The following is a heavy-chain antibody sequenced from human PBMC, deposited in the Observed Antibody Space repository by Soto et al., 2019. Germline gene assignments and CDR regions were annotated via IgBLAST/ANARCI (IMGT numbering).Heavy chain of an antibody. V-gene: IGHV4-38-2*01. CDR3: VGRLTSIYNYFDS. CDR1: GFSISSGYF. Sequence: PSETLSLTCAVSGFSISSGYFWGWIRQPPGKGPEWLGSIYHSGTTYYNPSVKGRVTISVDTSKNLFSLKLSSVTAADTAIYYCVGRLTSIYNYFDSWGQGTQVTVSS. D-gene: IGHD2-8*01. J-gene: IGHJ4*02. CDR2: IYHSGTT.